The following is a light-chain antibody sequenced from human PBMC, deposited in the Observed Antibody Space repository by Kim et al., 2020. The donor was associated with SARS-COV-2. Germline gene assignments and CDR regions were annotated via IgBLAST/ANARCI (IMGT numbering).Light chain of an antibody. CDR2: SNN. V-gene: IGLV1-44*01. Sequence: GQKVSISSSGSSTDVESNTVNWYQQLPGTAHKLHISSNNQRPSGVPDRFSGSKSGTSASLAISGLQSEDEADYYCAAWDDSLHGRVFGGGTQLTVL. CDR3: AAWDDSLHGRV. CDR1: STDVESNT. J-gene: IGLJ3*02.